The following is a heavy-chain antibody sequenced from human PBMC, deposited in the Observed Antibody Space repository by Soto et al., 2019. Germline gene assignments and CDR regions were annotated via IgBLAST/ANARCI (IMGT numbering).Heavy chain of an antibody. CDR2: ISGYNGNT. CDR3: AREGQLGY. Sequence: VKVSCKASGYTFTNYGFSWVRQAPGQGLEWMGWISGYNGNTNYAERLQGRVTMTTDTSTSTAYMELKSLRYDDTAVYYCAREGQLGYWGQGTPVTVSS. D-gene: IGHD6-6*01. V-gene: IGHV1-18*01. J-gene: IGHJ4*02. CDR1: GYTFTNYG.